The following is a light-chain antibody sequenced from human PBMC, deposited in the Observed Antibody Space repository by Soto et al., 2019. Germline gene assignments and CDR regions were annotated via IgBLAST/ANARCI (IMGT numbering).Light chain of an antibody. J-gene: IGLJ1*01. Sequence: QSAPTQPPSVSGSPGQSVTISCTGTSTDFVSYNRVSWYQQPPGTAPKLIIYEASNRPSGVPDHFSGSKSGNTASLTISGLQAADEADYYCSLYTSENTYVFGTGTKVTVL. V-gene: IGLV2-18*01. CDR2: EAS. CDR3: SLYTSENTYV. CDR1: STDFVSYNR.